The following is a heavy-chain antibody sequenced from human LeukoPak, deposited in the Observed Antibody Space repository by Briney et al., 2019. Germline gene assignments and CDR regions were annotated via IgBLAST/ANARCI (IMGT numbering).Heavy chain of an antibody. CDR3: ARRHYGAFSNWFDP. CDR1: GGSISSYY. CDR2: IYSSGGT. D-gene: IGHD4-17*01. J-gene: IGHJ5*02. V-gene: IGHV4-59*08. Sequence: SETLSLTCTVSGGSISSYYWSWIRQSPGKGLEWIGYIYSSGGTNYIPSLKSRVTISVDTSKDKFFLKLSSVTAADTAGYYCARRHYGAFSNWFDPWGQGTLVTVSS.